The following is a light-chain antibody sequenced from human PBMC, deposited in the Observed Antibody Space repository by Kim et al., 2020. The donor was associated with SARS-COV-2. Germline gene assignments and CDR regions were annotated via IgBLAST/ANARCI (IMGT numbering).Light chain of an antibody. CDR3: LQYGRSPFT. J-gene: IGKJ2*01. V-gene: IGKV3-20*01. CDR2: DAS. CDR1: QSVSDNY. Sequence: EIVLTQSPGTLSLSPGERATLSCRASQSVSDNYLAWHQQKPGQAPRLLIYDASTRATGIPDKFSGSGSGTDFTLTISRLEPEDSAVYYCLQYGRSPFTFGQGTKLEI.